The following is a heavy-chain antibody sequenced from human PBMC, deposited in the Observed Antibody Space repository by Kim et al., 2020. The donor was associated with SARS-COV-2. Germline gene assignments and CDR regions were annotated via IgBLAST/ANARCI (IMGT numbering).Heavy chain of an antibody. V-gene: IGHV1-8*01. J-gene: IGHJ6*02. Sequence: IGYAQKFQGRVTMTRNNSINTAYMELSSLRSDDTAVYYCVRGDYYFGMDVWGRGTTVTVS. CDR3: VRGDYYFGMDV. CDR2: I.